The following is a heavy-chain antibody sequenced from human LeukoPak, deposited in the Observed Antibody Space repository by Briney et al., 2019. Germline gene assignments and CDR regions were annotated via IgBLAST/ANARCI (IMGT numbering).Heavy chain of an antibody. J-gene: IGHJ4*02. V-gene: IGHV4-39*01. CDR3: ARPASSGWYPFDY. D-gene: IGHD6-19*01. CDR1: GGSLSRSSYY. Sequence: SETLSLTCTVSGGSLSRSSYYWGWIRQPPGKGLEWIGSIYYSGSTYYNPSLKSRDTISIDTSRNQFSLNLSSVTAADMAVYYCARPASSGWYPFDYWGQGTLVTVSS. CDR2: IYYSGST.